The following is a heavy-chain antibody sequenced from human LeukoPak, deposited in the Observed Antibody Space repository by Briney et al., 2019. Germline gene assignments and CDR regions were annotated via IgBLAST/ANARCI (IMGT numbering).Heavy chain of an antibody. V-gene: IGHV1-58*02. CDR2: IVVGSGNT. D-gene: IGHD3-9*01. Sequence: ASVKVSCKASGFTFTSSAMQWVRQARGQRPECIGWIVVGSGNTNYAQKFQERVTITRDMSTSTAYMELSSLRSEDTAVYYCAAAIYAIYRPLAFDIWGQGTMVTVSS. CDR3: AAAIYAIYRPLAFDI. J-gene: IGHJ3*02. CDR1: GFTFTSSA.